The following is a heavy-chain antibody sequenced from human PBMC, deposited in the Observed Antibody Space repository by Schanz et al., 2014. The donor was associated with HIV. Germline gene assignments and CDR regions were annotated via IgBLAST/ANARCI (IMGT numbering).Heavy chain of an antibody. CDR2: ISSSGSSI. J-gene: IGHJ4*02. Sequence: QLQLVESGGGVDQPGRSLRLSCAASGFTFSDYYMSWIRQAPGKGLEWLSYISSSGSSIYYADSVKGRFTISRDNAENSLYLQMNSLRSEDTAVYYCAASERPVVAAPTWGQGTLVTVSS. V-gene: IGHV3-11*01. D-gene: IGHD2-2*01. CDR1: GFTFSDYY. CDR3: AASERPVVAAPT.